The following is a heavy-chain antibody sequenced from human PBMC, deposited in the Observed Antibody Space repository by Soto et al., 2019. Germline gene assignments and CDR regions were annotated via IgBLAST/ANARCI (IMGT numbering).Heavy chain of an antibody. CDR2: ISGSGGST. V-gene: IGHV3-23*01. CDR1: GFTFSSYA. CDR3: AKLNYYDSSGYYSDYGMDV. Sequence: GGSLRLSCAASGFTFSSYAMSWVRQAPGKGLEWVSAISGSGGSTYYADSVKGRFTISRDNSKNTLYLQMNSLRAEDTAVYYCAKLNYYDSSGYYSDYGMDVWGQGTTVTVSS. D-gene: IGHD3-22*01. J-gene: IGHJ6*02.